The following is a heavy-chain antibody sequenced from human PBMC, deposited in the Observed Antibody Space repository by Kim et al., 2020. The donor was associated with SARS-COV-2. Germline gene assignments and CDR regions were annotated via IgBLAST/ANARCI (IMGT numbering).Heavy chain of an antibody. CDR3: ARQVPGADRRFDY. CDR1: GGSFSSYH. CDR2: IHASGRT. Sequence: SETLSLICTVSGGSFSSYHWSWIRQSAGKGLEWIGHIHASGRTNYNPSLKSRLTMSVDTSKHQMSLKLSSVTAADTAMYYCARQVPGADRRFDYWGQGILVTVSS. D-gene: IGHD6-19*01. V-gene: IGHV4-4*07. J-gene: IGHJ4*02.